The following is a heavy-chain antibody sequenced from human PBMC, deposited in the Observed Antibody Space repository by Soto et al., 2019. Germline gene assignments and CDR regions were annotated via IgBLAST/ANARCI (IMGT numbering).Heavy chain of an antibody. CDR3: TTLLVVPAAPLSYFDY. J-gene: IGHJ4*02. CDR1: GFTFGDYA. CDR2: IRSKAYGGTT. D-gene: IGHD2-2*01. Sequence: EVQLVESGGGLVQPGRSLRLSCTASGFTFGDYAMSWFRQAPGKGLEWVGFIRSKAYGGTTEYAASVKGRFTISRDDSKSIAYLQMNSLKTEDTAVYYCTTLLVVPAAPLSYFDYWGQGTLVTVSS. V-gene: IGHV3-49*03.